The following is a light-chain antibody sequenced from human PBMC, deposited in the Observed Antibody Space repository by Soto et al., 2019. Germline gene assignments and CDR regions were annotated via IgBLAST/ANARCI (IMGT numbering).Light chain of an antibody. CDR1: QGISRW. V-gene: IGKV1-12*01. CDR3: QQTDSFPFT. CDR2: AAS. Sequence: DIQMTQSPSSVSASVGDRVTITCRASQGISRWLAWYQQKPGKAPNLLISAASSLQSGVPSRFSGSGYGTDFTLTISSLQPEDFATYYCQQTDSFPFTFGPGTKVDIK. J-gene: IGKJ3*01.